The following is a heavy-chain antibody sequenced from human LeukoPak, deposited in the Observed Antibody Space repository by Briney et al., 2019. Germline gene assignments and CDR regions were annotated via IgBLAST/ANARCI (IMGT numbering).Heavy chain of an antibody. CDR3: ATYSTRNAREFQS. V-gene: IGHV3-7*01. CDR2: IKTDASEK. Sequence: GGSLRLSCETSGFIFSNCWMTWVRQAPGKGLEWVADIKTDASEKYYADSVKGRFTISRDNAKMSLYLQMNSLRVEDTAVYYCATYSTRNAREFQSWGQGTLVTVSS. CDR1: GFIFSNCW. J-gene: IGHJ1*01. D-gene: IGHD4-11*01.